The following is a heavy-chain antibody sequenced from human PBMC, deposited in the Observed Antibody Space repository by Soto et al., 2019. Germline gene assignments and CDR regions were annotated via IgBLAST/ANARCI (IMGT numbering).Heavy chain of an antibody. Sequence: PGGSLRLSCAASGFTFSHYSMHWVRQAPGKGLEWISYISTSSTATYYADSVKVRFTVSRDNGKNSLYLQMNSLRAEDTAVYYCARDPEKYSGSDLGIDYWGQGTLVTVAS. V-gene: IGHV3-48*01. CDR1: GFTFSHYS. D-gene: IGHD5-12*01. CDR2: ISTSSTAT. CDR3: ARDPEKYSGSDLGIDY. J-gene: IGHJ4*02.